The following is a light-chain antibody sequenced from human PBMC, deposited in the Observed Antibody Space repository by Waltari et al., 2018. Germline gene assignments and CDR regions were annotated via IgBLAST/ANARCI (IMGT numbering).Light chain of an antibody. Sequence: QSALTQPASVSGSPGQSIAISCTGTATDIGRHNFVSWYRQRPGEVPKLIIYDVNSRLSGISSRFSGSKFGNTASLTISGLQTEDEAVYYCSSYTTGRTYVFGTGTKVTVL. CDR1: ATDIGRHNF. J-gene: IGLJ1*01. CDR3: SSYTTGRTYV. CDR2: DVN. V-gene: IGLV2-14*03.